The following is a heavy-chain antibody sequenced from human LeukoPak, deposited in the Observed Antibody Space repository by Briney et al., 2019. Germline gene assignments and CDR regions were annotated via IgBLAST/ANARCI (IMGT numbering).Heavy chain of an antibody. J-gene: IGHJ4*02. CDR1: GFTFDDYG. CDR3: ARVYYYDSSGYYYSGGVFDY. CDR2: INWNGGST. Sequence: GGSLRLSCAASGFTFDDYGMSWVRQASGKGLEWVSGINWNGGSTGYADSVKGRFTISRDNAKNSLYLQMNSLRAEDTALYYCARVYYYDSSGYYYSGGVFDYWGQGTLVTVSS. D-gene: IGHD3-22*01. V-gene: IGHV3-20*04.